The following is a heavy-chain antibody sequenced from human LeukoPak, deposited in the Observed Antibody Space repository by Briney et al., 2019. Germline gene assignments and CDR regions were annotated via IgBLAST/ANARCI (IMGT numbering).Heavy chain of an antibody. CDR3: AREDGSGSFDY. CDR2: NYHSGST. CDR1: GYSISSGYY. D-gene: IGHD3-10*01. Sequence: PSETLSLTCVVSGYSISSGYYWGWIRPPPGKGQEWIGSNYHSGSTNYNPSLKSRVTISVDTSKNQLSLKLSSVTAADTAVYYCAREDGSGSFDYWGQGTLVTVSS. J-gene: IGHJ4*02. V-gene: IGHV4-38-2*02.